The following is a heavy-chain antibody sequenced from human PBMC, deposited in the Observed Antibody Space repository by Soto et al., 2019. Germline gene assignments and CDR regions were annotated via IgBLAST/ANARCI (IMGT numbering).Heavy chain of an antibody. J-gene: IGHJ4*02. Sequence: SGPTLVNPTQTLTLTCTFSGFSLSTSGMCVSWIRQPPGKALEWLALIDWDDDKYYSTSLKTRLTISKDTSKNQVVLTMTNMDPAHKGRYYCARIRKLGGWYADQWYYFDYGGKGTLVPVSS. V-gene: IGHV2-70*01. CDR2: IDWDDDK. D-gene: IGHD6-19*01. CDR1: GFSLSTSGMC. CDR3: ARIRKLGGWYADQWYYFDY.